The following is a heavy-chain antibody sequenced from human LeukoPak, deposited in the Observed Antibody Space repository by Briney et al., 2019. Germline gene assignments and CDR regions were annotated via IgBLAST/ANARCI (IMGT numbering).Heavy chain of an antibody. CDR3: AREQGGYYFDY. V-gene: IGHV3-30*03. CDR1: GFTFSSDA. Sequence: PGRSLRLSCAASGFTFSSDAMHWVRQAPGKGLEWVAIILSDGSKTYYPDSVRGRFTISRDNSKNTLYLQMNSLRDEDTAVYYCAREQGGYYFDYWGQGTLVTVSS. J-gene: IGHJ4*02. CDR2: ILSDGSKT. D-gene: IGHD3-22*01.